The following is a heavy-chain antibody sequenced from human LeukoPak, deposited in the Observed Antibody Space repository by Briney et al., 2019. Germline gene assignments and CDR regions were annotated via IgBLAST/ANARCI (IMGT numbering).Heavy chain of an antibody. D-gene: IGHD6-19*01. Sequence: GESLKICCKCSGYRFTNDWIGGGRQMPGKGLEWMGIIYPGDSDTRYSPPFQGQVTISADKSISIALLQWSSLKASDTAMYFCARSCVAGYGIALDQWGQETPVTVSS. J-gene: IGHJ4*02. V-gene: IGHV5-51*01. CDR1: GYRFTNDW. CDR3: ARSCVAGYGIALDQ. CDR2: IYPGDSDT.